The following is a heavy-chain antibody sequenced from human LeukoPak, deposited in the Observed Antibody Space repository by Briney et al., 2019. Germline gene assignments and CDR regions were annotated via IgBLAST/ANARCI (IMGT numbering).Heavy chain of an antibody. CDR1: GFTVSDIG. CDR2: ITITSNYI. V-gene: IGHV3-21*01. J-gene: IGHJ3*02. D-gene: IGHD2-21*02. Sequence: GGSLRLSCVVSGFTVSDIGIHWVRQTPGKGLEWVSSITITSNYIFYTDSVRGRFTISRDNAQNSLYLQMNSLRAEDTAVYYCARDDGGDFNDAFDIWGQGTLVTVSS. CDR3: ARDDGGDFNDAFDI.